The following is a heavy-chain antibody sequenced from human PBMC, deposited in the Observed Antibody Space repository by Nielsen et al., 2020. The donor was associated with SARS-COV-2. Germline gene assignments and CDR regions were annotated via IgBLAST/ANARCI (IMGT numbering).Heavy chain of an antibody. V-gene: IGHV7-4-1*02. Sequence: ASVKVSCKASGYTFSHYVINWVRQAPGQGLEWMGWMNTNTGDPMYAQGFTGRFVFSLDSSVSTAYLHISGLKPEDTAVYYCARGGIALVRGTPERFDPWGQGTLVTVSS. CDR1: GYTFSHYV. D-gene: IGHD3-10*01. J-gene: IGHJ5*02. CDR3: ARGGIALVRGTPERFDP. CDR2: MNTNTGDP.